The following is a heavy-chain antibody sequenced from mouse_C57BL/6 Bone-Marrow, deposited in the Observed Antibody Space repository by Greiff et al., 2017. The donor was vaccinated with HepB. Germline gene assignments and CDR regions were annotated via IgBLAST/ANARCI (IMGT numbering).Heavy chain of an antibody. J-gene: IGHJ3*01. CDR2: IWRGGST. CDR1: GFSLTSYG. V-gene: IGHV2-5*01. CDR3: AKNSYYSNYAWFAY. D-gene: IGHD2-5*01. Sequence: VQLKESGPGLVQPSQSLSITCTVSGFSLTSYGVHWVRQSPGKGLEWLGVIWRGGSTDYNAAFMSRLSITKDNSKSQVFFKMNSLQADDTAIYYCAKNSYYSNYAWFAYWGQGTLVTVSA.